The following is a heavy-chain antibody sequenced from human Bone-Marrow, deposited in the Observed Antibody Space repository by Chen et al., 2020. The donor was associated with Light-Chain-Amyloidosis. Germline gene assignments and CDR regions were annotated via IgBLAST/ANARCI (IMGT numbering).Heavy chain of an antibody. V-gene: IGHV1-46*01. Sequence: QVQLVQSGAEMKKPGASVKLSCKSSGNTFTTFYMHWVRQAPGQGLEWMGVIHPDSGGTNYAHKIKGRVTMTSDTSTSTIYMEPSSLSSEDTAMYYCARDRVAFDSWGQGTMVTVSS. J-gene: IGHJ3*01. CDR1: GNTFTTFY. CDR2: IHPDSGGT. CDR3: ARDRVAFDS.